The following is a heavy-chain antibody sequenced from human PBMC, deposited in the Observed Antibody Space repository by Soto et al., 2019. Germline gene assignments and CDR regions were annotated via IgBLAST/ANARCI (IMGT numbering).Heavy chain of an antibody. CDR3: ARQIYDSDTGPNFQYYFDS. Sequence: GESLKISCKGSGYSFAGFWITWVRQKPGKGLEWMGRIDPSDSQTYYSPSFRGHVTISVTKSITTVFLQWSSLRASDTAMYYCARQIYDSDTGPNFQYYFDSWGQGTPVTVSS. D-gene: IGHD3-22*01. V-gene: IGHV5-10-1*01. J-gene: IGHJ4*02. CDR1: GYSFAGFW. CDR2: IDPSDSQT.